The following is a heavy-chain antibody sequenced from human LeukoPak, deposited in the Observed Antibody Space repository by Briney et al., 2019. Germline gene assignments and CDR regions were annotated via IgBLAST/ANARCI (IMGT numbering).Heavy chain of an antibody. Sequence: SETLSLTCTVSGGSISSYYWSWIRQPAGKGLEWIGRIYTSGSTNYNPSLKSRVTMSVDTSKNQFSLKLSSVTAADTAVYYCARPFVEMATISPYGMDVWGQGTTVTVSS. CDR3: ARPFVEMATISPYGMDV. J-gene: IGHJ6*02. D-gene: IGHD5-24*01. CDR1: GGSISSYY. V-gene: IGHV4-4*07. CDR2: IYTSGST.